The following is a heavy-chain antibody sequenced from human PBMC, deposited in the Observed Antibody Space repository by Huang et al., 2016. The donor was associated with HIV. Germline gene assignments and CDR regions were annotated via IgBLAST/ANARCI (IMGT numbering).Heavy chain of an antibody. CDR1: GGSITSRSSY. V-gene: IGHV4-39*01. Sequence: QLQLQGSGPGLVKPSETLSLTCTVSGGSITSRSSYWGWIRQPPGQGLEWVGSIYYSGSTDYNPSLKSRVTVSVDTSKNQFSLKLSSVTAADTAVYYCARHFSYYDSSGYTPWDAFDIWGQGTMVTVSS. CDR3: ARHFSYYDSSGYTPWDAFDI. CDR2: IYYSGST. J-gene: IGHJ3*02. D-gene: IGHD3-22*01.